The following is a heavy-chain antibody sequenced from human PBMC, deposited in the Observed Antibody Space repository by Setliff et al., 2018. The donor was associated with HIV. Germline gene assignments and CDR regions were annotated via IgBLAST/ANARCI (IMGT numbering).Heavy chain of an antibody. Sequence: SETLSLTCAVSGGSISSSNWWSRVRQPPGKGLEWIGEIYHGGSTNYNPSLKSRVTISVDKSKNQFSLKLASVTAADTAVYYCASGEPYYYDSTGYSGNYFDYWGQGTLVTVSS. CDR2: IYHGGST. CDR1: GGSISSSNW. CDR3: ASGEPYYYDSTGYSGNYFDY. J-gene: IGHJ4*02. V-gene: IGHV4-4*02. D-gene: IGHD3-22*01.